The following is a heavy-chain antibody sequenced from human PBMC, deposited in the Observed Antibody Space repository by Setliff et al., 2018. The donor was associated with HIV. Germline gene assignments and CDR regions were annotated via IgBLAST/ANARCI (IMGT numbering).Heavy chain of an antibody. D-gene: IGHD2-8*01. J-gene: IGHJ4*02. CDR2: ISSDGSTT. Sequence: GGSLRLSCAATGSIFSISYMHWVRQAPGRGLEWVSLISSDGSTTTYADSVKGRFTVSRDNARNTLYLQMNSLRPDDTAVYYCATDRFFVANYWGPGTQVTVSS. CDR1: GSIFSISY. CDR3: ATDRFFVANY. V-gene: IGHV3-74*03.